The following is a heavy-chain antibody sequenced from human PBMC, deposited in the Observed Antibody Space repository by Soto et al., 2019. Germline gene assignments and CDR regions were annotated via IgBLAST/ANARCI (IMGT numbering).Heavy chain of an antibody. Sequence: PSETLSLTCTVSGDSVRSNSLYWSWIRQPAGKGLEWIGRIDSAGTTDYNPSLKSRVTMSVDTSNNQVSLKLTSVTAADTAVYYCARYYWSLRYLDLWGQGTPVTVSS. CDR1: GDSVRSNSLY. CDR2: IDSAGTT. J-gene: IGHJ4*02. D-gene: IGHD3-10*01. V-gene: IGHV4-61*02. CDR3: ARYYWSLRYLDL.